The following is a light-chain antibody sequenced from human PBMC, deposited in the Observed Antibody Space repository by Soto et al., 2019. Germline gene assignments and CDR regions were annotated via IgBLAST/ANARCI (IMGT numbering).Light chain of an antibody. Sequence: EIVLTQSPGTLSLSPGERATLSCRASQSVSNNYLAWYQQKPGQAPRLLIYGASSRATGIPDRFRGSGSGTDFNLTISRLEREVFAVYYCQQYGTLPRTFGQGTKLEIK. CDR2: GAS. CDR1: QSVSNNY. CDR3: QQYGTLPRT. V-gene: IGKV3-20*01. J-gene: IGKJ2*01.